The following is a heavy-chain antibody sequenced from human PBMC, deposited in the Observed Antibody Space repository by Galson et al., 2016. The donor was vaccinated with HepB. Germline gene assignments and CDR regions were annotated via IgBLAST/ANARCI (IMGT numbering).Heavy chain of an antibody. Sequence: SLRLSCAASGFTVSSNYMSWVRQAPGKGLEWVSVIYSAGGTFYADSVKGRFRISRDNSKNTVYLQMNSLRAEDTAVYYCARSSCWYGYFQHWGQVTLVTVSS. CDR3: ARSSCWYGYFQH. V-gene: IGHV3-53*01. D-gene: IGHD6-19*01. CDR1: GFTVSSNY. CDR2: IYSAGGT. J-gene: IGHJ1*01.